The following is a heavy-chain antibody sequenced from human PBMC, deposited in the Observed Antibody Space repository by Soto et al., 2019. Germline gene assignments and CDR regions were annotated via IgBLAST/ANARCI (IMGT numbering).Heavy chain of an antibody. V-gene: IGHV3-11*05. CDR1: XXXXXDXX. CDR3: ARVARGSGSYAAFVYFDY. D-gene: IGHD3-10*01. CDR2: ISKSGTYT. J-gene: IGHJ4*02. Sequence: QVHLVESGGGLVKPGGSLXXSXXXXXXXXXDXXXXXXXXAXXXXLXXVXXISKSGTYTNYADSVKGRFTISRDSAKNSLYLQMNSLRAEDTALYYCARVARGSGSYAAFVYFDYWGKGTLVTVSS.